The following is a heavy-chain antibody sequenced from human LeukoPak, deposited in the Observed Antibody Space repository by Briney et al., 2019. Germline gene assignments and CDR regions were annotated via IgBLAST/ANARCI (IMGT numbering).Heavy chain of an antibody. CDR2: IRYDGGKK. J-gene: IGHJ6*04. D-gene: IGHD3-10*02. CDR1: GFTFSSYG. V-gene: IGHV3-30*02. CDR3: AELGITMIGGV. Sequence: GGSLRLSWAASGFTFSSYGMHWVRQAPGKGLEWVAFIRYDGGKKYYADSVKGRFTISRDNSKNTLYLQMNSLRAEDTAVYYCAELGITMIGGVWGKGTTVTISS.